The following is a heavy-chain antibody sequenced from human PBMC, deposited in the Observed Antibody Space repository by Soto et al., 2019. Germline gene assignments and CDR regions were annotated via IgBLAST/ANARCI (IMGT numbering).Heavy chain of an antibody. J-gene: IGHJ5*01. CDR2: INDNGDST. CDR1: GFNFRYYA. Sequence: XGSLRLICAASGFNFRYYAMTWVRQAPGEGLEWVSSINDNGDSTHYADSVKGRFTISRDNSKNTLYLQMNSLTAEDTAVYFCAKAYNSSPWFDSWLESWGQGTLVTVSS. D-gene: IGHD6-6*01. CDR3: AKAYNSSPWFDSWLES. V-gene: IGHV3-23*01.